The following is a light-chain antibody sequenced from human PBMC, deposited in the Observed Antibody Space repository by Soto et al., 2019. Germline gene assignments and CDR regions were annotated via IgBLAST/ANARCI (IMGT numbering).Light chain of an antibody. J-gene: IGKJ4*01. CDR2: DAS. CDR3: QQYDNLPRLT. Sequence: DIQMTQSPSSLSASVGDRVTITCQASQDISNYLNWYQQKPGKAPKLLIYDASNLETGVPSRFSGSGSGTDFTFTISSLQPEDIATYYCQQYDNLPRLTFGGGTKVVIK. V-gene: IGKV1-33*01. CDR1: QDISNY.